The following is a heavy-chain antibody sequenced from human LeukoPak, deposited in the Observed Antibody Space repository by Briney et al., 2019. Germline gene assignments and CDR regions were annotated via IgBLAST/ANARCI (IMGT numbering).Heavy chain of an antibody. CDR3: ARGLVATIEVGYYYYMDV. CDR1: GGSISSYY. V-gene: IGHV4-59*01. J-gene: IGHJ6*03. Sequence: SETLSLTCTVSGGSISSYYWSWIRQPPGKGLEWIGYIYYSGSTNYNPSLKSRVTISVDTSKNQFSLKLSSVTAADAAVYYCARGLVATIEVGYYYYMDVWGKGTTVTVSS. CDR2: IYYSGST. D-gene: IGHD5-12*01.